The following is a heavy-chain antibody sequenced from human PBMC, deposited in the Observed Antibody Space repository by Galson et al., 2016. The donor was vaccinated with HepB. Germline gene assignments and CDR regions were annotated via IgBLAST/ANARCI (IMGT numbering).Heavy chain of an antibody. V-gene: IGHV3-21*01. Sequence: SLRLSCAASGFAFSNYNMNWVRQAPGKGLEWVSSISSRNNFTHYADSVEGRFTISRDDSKNSLYLHMSSLRVEDTAVYYCVRPSSYSSPAYYYYAMDVWGQGTTVTVSS. D-gene: IGHD3-10*01. CDR3: VRPSSYSSPAYYYYAMDV. J-gene: IGHJ6*02. CDR1: GFAFSNYN. CDR2: ISSRNNFT.